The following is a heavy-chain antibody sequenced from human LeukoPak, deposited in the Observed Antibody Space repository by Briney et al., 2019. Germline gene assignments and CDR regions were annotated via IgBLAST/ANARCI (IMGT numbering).Heavy chain of an antibody. V-gene: IGHV3-30*19. CDR1: GFTFSSYG. CDR2: IWYDGSNK. Sequence: GGSLRLSCAASGFTFSSYGMHWVRQAPGKGLEWVAVIWYDGSNKYYADSVKGRFTISRDNSKNTLYLQMNSLRAEDTAVYYCARDPSYDYSGVLANWGQGTLVTVSS. CDR3: ARDPSYDYSGVLAN. D-gene: IGHD3-16*01. J-gene: IGHJ4*02.